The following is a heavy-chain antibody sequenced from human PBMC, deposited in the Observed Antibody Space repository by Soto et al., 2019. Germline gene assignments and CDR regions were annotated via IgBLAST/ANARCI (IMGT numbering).Heavy chain of an antibody. J-gene: IGHJ6*02. CDR1: GYTFTAYY. D-gene: IGHD3-10*02. CDR2: INPKFGDT. V-gene: IGHV1-2*02. CDR3: ARNMDYYYGRGSGNGHGV. Sequence: VQLVQSGAEVKEPGDSVRVSCEASGYTFTAYYIHWVRRAPGQGLEWMGWINPKFGDTTYAQDFQGRVYMTRDMSSSTVYMELSRLTSDDTAIYYCARNMDYYYGRGSGNGHGVWGQGTTVTVFS.